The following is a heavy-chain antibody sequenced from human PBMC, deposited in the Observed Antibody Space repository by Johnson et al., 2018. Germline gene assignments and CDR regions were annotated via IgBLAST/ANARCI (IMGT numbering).Heavy chain of an antibody. CDR2: IIPFFATE. CDR1: GGTFSSYA. CDR3: ARGIAGAGNGGEYFKD. Sequence: QVQLVESGAEVKKPGSSVKVSCKASGGTFSSYAISWVRQAPGQGLEWMGGIIPFFATEHYAQKFQGRVTITADESTTTAYMELSSLRSEDTAVYYGARGIAGAGNGGEYFKDWGQGTLVTGAS. J-gene: IGHJ1*01. V-gene: IGHV1-69*01. D-gene: IGHD6-19*01.